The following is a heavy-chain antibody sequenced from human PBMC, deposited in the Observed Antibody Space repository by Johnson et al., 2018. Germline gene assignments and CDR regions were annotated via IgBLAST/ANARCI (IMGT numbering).Heavy chain of an antibody. Sequence: EVQLVESGGNLVKPGGSLRLSCAASGFTFINAWMSWVRQAPGRGLELVGRIKSKTDGGTTDYAGSVKGRFTISREESKNTLYLKMNSLKIEDTAVYYSTTDLAMVGGDIWGQGRMVTVSS. D-gene: IGHD5-18*01. CDR2: IKSKTDGGTT. CDR1: GFTFINAW. V-gene: IGHV3-15*01. CDR3: TTDLAMVGGDI. J-gene: IGHJ3*02.